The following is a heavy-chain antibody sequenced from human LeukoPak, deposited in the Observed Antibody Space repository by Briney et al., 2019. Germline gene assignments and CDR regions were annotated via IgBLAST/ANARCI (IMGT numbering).Heavy chain of an antibody. Sequence: GGSLRLSCAASGFTFYDYAMHWVRQAPGKGVEWVSGISWNSGSIGYADSVKGRFTISRDNAKNSLYLQMNSLRAEDMALYYCAKDRGYSYGDAFDIWGQGTMVTVSS. V-gene: IGHV3-9*03. J-gene: IGHJ3*02. CDR2: ISWNSGSI. CDR3: AKDRGYSYGDAFDI. CDR1: GFTFYDYA. D-gene: IGHD5-18*01.